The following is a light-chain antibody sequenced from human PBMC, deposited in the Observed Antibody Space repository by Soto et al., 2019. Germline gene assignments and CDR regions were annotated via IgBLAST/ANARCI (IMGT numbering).Light chain of an antibody. Sequence: IVITQSPSLVAVAPGERCARSFGSSQSVSSNLAWYQQKPGQAPRLLIYGASTRATGIPARFSGSGSGTEFTLTISSLQSEDFAVYYCQQYNNWPPITFGQGTRLEI. V-gene: IGKV3-15*01. CDR3: QQYNNWPPIT. J-gene: IGKJ5*01. CDR2: GAS. CDR1: QSVSSN.